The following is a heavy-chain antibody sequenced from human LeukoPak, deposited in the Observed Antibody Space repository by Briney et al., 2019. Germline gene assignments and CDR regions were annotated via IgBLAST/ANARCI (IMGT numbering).Heavy chain of an antibody. D-gene: IGHD3-3*01. J-gene: IGHJ6*02. CDR3: AREGYYDFWSGYYTSDYYYYGMDV. CDR2: IYYSGST. CDR1: GGSISSYY. V-gene: IGHV4-59*01. Sequence: PSETLSLTCTNSGGSISSYYWSWIRQPPGKGLEWIGYIYYSGSTNYNPSLKSRVTISVDTSTNQFSLKLSSVTAADTAVYYCAREGYYDFWSGYYTSDYYYYGMDVWGQGTTVTVSS.